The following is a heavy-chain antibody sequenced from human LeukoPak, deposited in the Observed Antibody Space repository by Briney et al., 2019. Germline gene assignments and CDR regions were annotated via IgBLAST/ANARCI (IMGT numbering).Heavy chain of an antibody. Sequence: GGSLRLSCAASGLTFSSYWTHWVRQAPGKGLVWVSRIKGDGSTTSYADSVKGRFTISRGNAKNTLYLQMNSLRAEDTAVYFCARSDYFDPWGQGTLVTVSS. CDR2: IKGDGSTT. D-gene: IGHD4-11*01. V-gene: IGHV3-74*01. CDR3: ARSDYFDP. CDR1: GLTFSSYW. J-gene: IGHJ5*02.